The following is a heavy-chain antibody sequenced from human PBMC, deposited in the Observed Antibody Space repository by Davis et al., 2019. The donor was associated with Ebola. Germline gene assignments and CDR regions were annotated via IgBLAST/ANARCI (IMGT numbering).Heavy chain of an antibody. CDR1: GLTFSNYA. CDR3: ARTPRQGGNWYFDL. Sequence: PGGSLRLSCAASGLTFSNYAMHWVRQAPGKGLEWVAFISYDGSNKYYADSVKGRFTISRDNSKDTLYLQMNSLRAEDTAVYYCARTPRQGGNWYFDLWGRGTLVTVSS. D-gene: IGHD3-16*01. V-gene: IGHV3-30-3*01. CDR2: ISYDGSNK. J-gene: IGHJ2*01.